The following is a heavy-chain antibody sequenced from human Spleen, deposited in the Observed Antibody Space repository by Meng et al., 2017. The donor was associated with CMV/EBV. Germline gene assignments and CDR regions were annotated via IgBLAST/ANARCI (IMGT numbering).Heavy chain of an antibody. D-gene: IGHD5-24*01. V-gene: IGHV3-30*04. J-gene: IGHJ4*02. Sequence: GESLKISFAASGFTFSSYAMHWVRQAPGKGLEWVAVISYDGSNKYYADSVKGRFTISRDNSKHTLYLQMNSLRAEDTAVYFCARGGSWEMAAIHYWGQGSLVTVSS. CDR3: ARGGSWEMAAIHY. CDR2: ISYDGSNK. CDR1: GFTFSSYA.